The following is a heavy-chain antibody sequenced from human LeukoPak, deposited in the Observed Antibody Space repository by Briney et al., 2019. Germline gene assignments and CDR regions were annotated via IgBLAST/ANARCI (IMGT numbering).Heavy chain of an antibody. CDR1: GFTFSSYS. CDR3: ARDTELDRPGYYGMDV. CDR2: ISSSSSYI. D-gene: IGHD1-1*01. J-gene: IGHJ6*02. V-gene: IGHV3-21*01. Sequence: GGSLRLSCAASGFTFSSYSMNWVRQAPGKGLEWVSSISSSSSYIYYADSLKGRFTISRDNAKNSLYLQMNSLRAEDTAVYYCARDTELDRPGYYGMDVWGQGATVTVSS.